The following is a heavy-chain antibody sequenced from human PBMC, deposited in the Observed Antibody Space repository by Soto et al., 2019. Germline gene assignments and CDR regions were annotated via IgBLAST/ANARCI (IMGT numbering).Heavy chain of an antibody. D-gene: IGHD5-12*01. V-gene: IGHV1-2*02. J-gene: IGHJ4*02. CDR3: GRGRSGEIVIFY. CDR1: GYTFSGYY. Sequence: QVQLVQSGAEVKESGASVKVSCKASGYTFSGYYIHWVRQVPGQAPEWVGEIGPKRGDTRYAQKFQGRVTMTKDTSITTVYMELRNLSPDDTAVYFCGRGRSGEIVIFYWGQGTLVTVHS. CDR2: IGPKRGDT.